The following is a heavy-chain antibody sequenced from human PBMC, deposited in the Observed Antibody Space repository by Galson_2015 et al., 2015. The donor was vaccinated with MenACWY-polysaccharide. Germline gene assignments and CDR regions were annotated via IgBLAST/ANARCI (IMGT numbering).Heavy chain of an antibody. V-gene: IGHV3-74*03. J-gene: IGHJ3*01. CDR1: GFSIGTYW. CDR2: INSDGSSA. CDR3: ARGFCSGGTCLRWDDAFDF. Sequence: SLRLSCAASGFSIGTYWMHWVRQVPGKGLMWVSRINSDGSSATYADSMRGRLTFSRDNAKNTVYLQLNSLRVEDTAVYYCARGFCSGGTCLRWDDAFDFRGQGTMVIV. D-gene: IGHD2-15*01.